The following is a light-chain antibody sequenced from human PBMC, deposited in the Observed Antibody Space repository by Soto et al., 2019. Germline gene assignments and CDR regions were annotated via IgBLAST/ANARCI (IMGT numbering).Light chain of an antibody. CDR2: GAS. CDR3: QQYNNWPRT. Sequence: EIVMTQSPAILSVSQGERATLSCRASQSVSSNLAWYQQKPGQAPRLLIYGASTRATGIPARFSGSGSGTEFTLTISSLQSEDFAVYYCQQYNNWPRTFGQGTKVDIK. V-gene: IGKV3-15*01. J-gene: IGKJ1*01. CDR1: QSVSSN.